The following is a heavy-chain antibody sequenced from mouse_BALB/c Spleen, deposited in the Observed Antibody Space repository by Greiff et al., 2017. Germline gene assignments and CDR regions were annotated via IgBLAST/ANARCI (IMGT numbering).Heavy chain of an antibody. CDR3: ARAYYGSSYFDY. J-gene: IGHJ2*01. CDR1: GFTFSSFG. Sequence: EVKVEESGGGLVQPGGSRKLSCAASGFTFSSFGMHWVRQAPEKGLEWVAYISSGSSTIYYADTVKGRFTISRDNPKNTLFLQMTSLRSEDTAMYYCARAYYGSSYFDYWGQGTTLTVSS. CDR2: ISSGSSTI. D-gene: IGHD1-1*01. V-gene: IGHV5-17*02.